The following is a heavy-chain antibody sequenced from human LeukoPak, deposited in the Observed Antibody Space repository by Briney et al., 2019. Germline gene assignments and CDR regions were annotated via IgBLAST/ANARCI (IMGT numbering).Heavy chain of an antibody. CDR2: INQEGNDK. D-gene: IGHD4-23*01. CDR3: VVTRTRGDH. J-gene: IGHJ4*02. CDR1: GFTFRNYW. V-gene: IGHV3-7*03. Sequence: GGSLRLSCAASGFTFRNYWMTWVRQASGKGLEWVANINQEGNDKYYVDSVKGRFTISRDNTKKSLFLQMNSLRAEDTAVYYCVVTRTRGDHWGQGTLVTVSS.